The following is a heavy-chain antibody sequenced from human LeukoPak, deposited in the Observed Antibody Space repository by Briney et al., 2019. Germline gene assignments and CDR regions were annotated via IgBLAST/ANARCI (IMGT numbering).Heavy chain of an antibody. CDR1: GFTFSSYA. CDR3: ANPRSRELRDYYYGMDV. CDR2: ISGSGGST. J-gene: IGHJ6*02. Sequence: GGSLRLSCAASGFTFSSYAMSWVRQAPGKGLEWVSAISGSGGSTYYADSVKGRFTISRDNSKNTLYLQVNSLRAEDTAVYYCANPRSRELRDYYYGMDVWGQGTTVTVSS. V-gene: IGHV3-23*01. D-gene: IGHD1-26*01.